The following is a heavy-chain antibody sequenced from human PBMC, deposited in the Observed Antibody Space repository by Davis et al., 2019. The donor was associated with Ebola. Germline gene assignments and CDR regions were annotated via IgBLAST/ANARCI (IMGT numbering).Heavy chain of an antibody. V-gene: IGHV3-33*01. Sequence: GESLKISCAASGFTFSSYVMHWVRQAPGKGLEWVAVIWYDGSNKYYADSVKGRFTISRDNSKNTLYLQMNSLRAEDTAVYYCARMITIFGVVLRGYYYGMDVWGQGTTVTVSS. D-gene: IGHD3-3*01. CDR2: IWYDGSNK. J-gene: IGHJ6*02. CDR1: GFTFSSYV. CDR3: ARMITIFGVVLRGYYYGMDV.